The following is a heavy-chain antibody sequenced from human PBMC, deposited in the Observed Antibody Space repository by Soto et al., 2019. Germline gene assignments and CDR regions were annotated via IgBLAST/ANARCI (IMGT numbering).Heavy chain of an antibody. Sequence: GGSLRLSCAASGFTFSSYAMSWVRQAPGKGLEWVGRIRSKHNNYATAYAASVQGRFTISRDDSKNSLYLQMNSLKTEDTAVYYCTRGLGDSSPPYNYHGMDVWGQGTTVTLSS. CDR3: TRGLGDSSPPYNYHGMDV. V-gene: IGHV3-73*01. CDR1: GFTFSSYA. CDR2: IRSKHNNYAT. J-gene: IGHJ6*02. D-gene: IGHD2-21*02.